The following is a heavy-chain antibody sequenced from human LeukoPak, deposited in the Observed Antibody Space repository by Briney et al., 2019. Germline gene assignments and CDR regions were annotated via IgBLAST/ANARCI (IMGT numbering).Heavy chain of an antibody. CDR2: ISSSSSYI. V-gene: IGHV3-21*01. CDR3: AGNTLGHFDY. CDR1: GFTLSIYS. D-gene: IGHD6-13*01. Sequence: GGSLRLSCAASGFTLSIYSMNWVRQAPGKGLEWVSSISSSSSYIYYAESVKGRFTISRENTKNSLYLQMNSLRAEDTAVYYCAGNTLGHFDYWGQGTLVTVSS. J-gene: IGHJ4*02.